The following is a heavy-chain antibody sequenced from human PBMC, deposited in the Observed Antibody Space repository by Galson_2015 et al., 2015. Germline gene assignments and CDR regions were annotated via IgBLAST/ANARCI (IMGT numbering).Heavy chain of an antibody. D-gene: IGHD6-13*01. V-gene: IGHV3-43*01. J-gene: IGHJ3*02. CDR2: ISWDGGST. CDR1: GFTFDDYT. CDR3: AKDTCSSWSLVCAFDI. Sequence: SLRLSCAASGFTFDDYTMHWVRQAPGKGLEWVSLISWDGGSTYYADSVKGRFTISRDNSKNSLYLQMNSLRTEDTALYYCAKDTCSSWSLVCAFDIWGQGTMVTVSS.